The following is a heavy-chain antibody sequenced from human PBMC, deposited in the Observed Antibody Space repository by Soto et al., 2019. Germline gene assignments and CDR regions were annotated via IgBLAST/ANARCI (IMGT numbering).Heavy chain of an antibody. CDR3: ARDFLSSGGYQTYEIFDY. V-gene: IGHV1-3*01. J-gene: IGHJ4*02. Sequence: ASVKVSCKASGYTFTSYAMHWVRQAPGQRLEWMGWINAGNGNTKYSQKFQGRVTITRDTSASTAYMELSSLRSEDTAVYYCARDFLSSGGYQTYEIFDYWGQGTLVTVSS. D-gene: IGHD6-19*01. CDR1: GYTFTSYA. CDR2: INAGNGNT.